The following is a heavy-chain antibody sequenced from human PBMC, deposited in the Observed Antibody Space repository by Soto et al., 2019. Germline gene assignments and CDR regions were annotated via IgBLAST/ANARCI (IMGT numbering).Heavy chain of an antibody. CDR1: GFTFSSYW. CDR3: ARDGGGVRFDP. CDR2: INMDGSST. Sequence: EVQLVESGGGLVQPGGSLRLSCAASGFTFSSYWMYWVRQAPGKGLVWVSRINMDGSSTTYADSVKGRFTISRDNAKNTLYLQMNSLRAEDTAVYYWARDGGGVRFDPWGQGTLVTVSS. V-gene: IGHV3-74*01. D-gene: IGHD3-16*01. J-gene: IGHJ5*02.